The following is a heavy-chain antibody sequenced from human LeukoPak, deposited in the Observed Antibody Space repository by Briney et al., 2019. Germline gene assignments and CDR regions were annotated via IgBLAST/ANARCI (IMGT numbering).Heavy chain of an antibody. J-gene: IGHJ4*02. Sequence: ASVKVSCKASGYTFTSYYMHWVRQAPGQGLEWMGIINPSGGSTSYAQKFQGRVTMTRDESTSTAYMELSSLRSEDTAVYYCASSRPSSSFDYWGQGTLVTVSS. CDR1: GYTFTSYY. D-gene: IGHD6-6*01. CDR3: ASSRPSSSFDY. CDR2: INPSGGST. V-gene: IGHV1-46*01.